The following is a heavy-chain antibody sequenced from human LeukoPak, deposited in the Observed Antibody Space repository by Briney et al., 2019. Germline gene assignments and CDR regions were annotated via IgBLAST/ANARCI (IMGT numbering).Heavy chain of an antibody. D-gene: IGHD2-15*01. CDR3: ARSGSYAAAGDY. Sequence: SETLSLTCTVSGGSISSYYWSWIRQPPGKGLEWIGYIYYSGSTNYNPSLKSRVTISLDTSKNQFSLKMTSVTTADTAVYYCARSGSYAAAGDYWGQGTLVTVSS. V-gene: IGHV4-59*08. CDR1: GGSISSYY. CDR2: IYYSGST. J-gene: IGHJ4*02.